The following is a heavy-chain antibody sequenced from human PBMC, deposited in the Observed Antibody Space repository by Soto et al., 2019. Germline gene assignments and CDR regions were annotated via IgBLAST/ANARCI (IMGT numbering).Heavy chain of an antibody. CDR2: ISYDGSNK. CDR1: GFTFSSYG. D-gene: IGHD6-19*01. J-gene: IGHJ4*02. CDR3: AKVHLVYSSGWYFDY. Sequence: GGSLRLSCAASGFTFSSYGMHWVRQAPGKGLEWVAVISYDGSNKYYADSVKGRFTISRDNSKNTLYLQMNSLRAEDTAVYYCAKVHLVYSSGWYFDYWGQGTLVTVSS. V-gene: IGHV3-30*18.